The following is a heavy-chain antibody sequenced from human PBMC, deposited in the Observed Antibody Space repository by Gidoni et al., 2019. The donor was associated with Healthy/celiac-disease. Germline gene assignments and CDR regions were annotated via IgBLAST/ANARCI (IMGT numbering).Heavy chain of an antibody. D-gene: IGHD5-18*01. V-gene: IGHV3-48*02. CDR2: ISSSSSTI. CDR1: GFPSRSYS. J-gene: IGHJ4*02. CDR3: ARVRRGYSYGTYLDY. Sequence: EVPLVASGGSLVQPGGSLRLSCAASGFPSRSYSMNWVRQDPGKGMEWVTYISSSSSTIYYADSVKGRFTISRDNAKNSLYLQMNSLRDEDTAVYDCARVRRGYSYGTYLDYWGQGTLVTVSS.